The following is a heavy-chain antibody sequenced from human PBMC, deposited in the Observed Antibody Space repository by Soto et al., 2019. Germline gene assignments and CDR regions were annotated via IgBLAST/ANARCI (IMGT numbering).Heavy chain of an antibody. J-gene: IGHJ4*02. CDR2: IIPLFDTT. V-gene: IGHV1-69*13. Sequence: SVKVSCKASGGTFSSYGISWVRQAPGQGLEWMGGIIPLFDTTIYAQKFQGRVTITADESATTAYMEVSSLRSEDTAMYYCARTRPAQLERRALYFFDYWGQGTLVSVSS. CDR1: GGTFSSYG. D-gene: IGHD1-1*01. CDR3: ARTRPAQLERRALYFFDY.